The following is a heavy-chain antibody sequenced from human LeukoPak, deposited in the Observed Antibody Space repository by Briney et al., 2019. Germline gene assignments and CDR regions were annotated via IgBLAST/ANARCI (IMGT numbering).Heavy chain of an antibody. D-gene: IGHD3-10*01. J-gene: IGHJ6*04. V-gene: IGHV3-23*01. CDR1: GFSFSSFA. CDR3: AKFNGHPTTNYYMDV. CDR2: IIDTGGAT. Sequence: GGLAQPGGSLRLSCAASGFSFSSFAMTWVRQAPGKGLEWVSGIIDTGGATYYADSVKGRFTISRDNSKNTLFPQMNSLRAEDTAVYYCAKFNGHPTTNYYMDVWGEGTTVTVSP.